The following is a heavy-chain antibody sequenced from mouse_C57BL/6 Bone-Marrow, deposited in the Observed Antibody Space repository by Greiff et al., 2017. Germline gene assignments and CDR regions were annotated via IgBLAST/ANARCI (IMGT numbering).Heavy chain of an antibody. D-gene: IGHD2-12*01. CDR2: IDPSDSYT. Sequence: QVQLQQPGAELVMPGASVKLSCKASGYTFTSYWMHWVKQRPGQGLEWIGEIDPSDSYTNYNQKFKGKSTLTVDKSSSTAYMQLSSLTAEDSAVYYCARSYPDYWGQGTTLTVSS. J-gene: IGHJ2*01. CDR1: GYTFTSYW. CDR3: ARSYPDY. V-gene: IGHV1-69*01.